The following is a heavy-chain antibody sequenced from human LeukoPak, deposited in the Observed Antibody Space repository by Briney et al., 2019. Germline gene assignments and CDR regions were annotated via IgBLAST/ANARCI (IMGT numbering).Heavy chain of an antibody. D-gene: IGHD3-10*01. CDR2: IYYSGST. V-gene: IGHV4-39*01. CDR3: ARHSSVLPFDY. Sequence: PSETLSLTCTVSGGSLSTSSYYWGWIRQPPGKGLEWIGSIYYSGSTYYNPSLKSRVTISVDTSKNQFSLKPSSVTAADTAVYYCARHSSVLPFDYWGQGTLVAVSS. CDR1: GGSLSTSSYY. J-gene: IGHJ4*02.